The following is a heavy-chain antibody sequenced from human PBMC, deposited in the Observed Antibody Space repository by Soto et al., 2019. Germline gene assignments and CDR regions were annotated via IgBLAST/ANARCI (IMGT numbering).Heavy chain of an antibody. J-gene: IGHJ6*02. Sequence: PSQTLSLTCAISGDSVSSNSAAWNWIRQSPSRGLEWLGRTYYRSKWYNDYAVSVKSRITINPDTSKNQFSLQLNSVTPEDTAVYYCARESGYDFWGGYYYYYGMDVWGQGTTVTVSS. CDR2: TYYRSKWYN. CDR1: GDSVSSNSAA. CDR3: ARESGYDFWGGYYYYYGMDV. V-gene: IGHV6-1*01. D-gene: IGHD3-3*01.